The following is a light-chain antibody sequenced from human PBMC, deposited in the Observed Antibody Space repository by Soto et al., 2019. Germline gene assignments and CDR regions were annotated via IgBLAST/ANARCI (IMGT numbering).Light chain of an antibody. V-gene: IGKV3-20*01. CDR3: QQYATSPYA. CDR1: QTVSDNY. Sequence: EIVLTQSPGTLSLSPGERAAISCRASQTVSDNYLAWYQQKPGQTPRLLIYGASSRATGIPDRFSGSGSGADFTLTISRLEPEDLAVYYCQQYATSPYAFGQGTKLEI. CDR2: GAS. J-gene: IGKJ2*01.